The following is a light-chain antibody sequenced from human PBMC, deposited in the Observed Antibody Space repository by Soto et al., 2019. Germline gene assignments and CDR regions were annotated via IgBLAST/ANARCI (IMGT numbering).Light chain of an antibody. CDR2: DTS. Sequence: VRTQSPGTLSVSLGERATLSCRASQSVSIHLAWYQQKPGQAPRLLIYDTSTRATGIPARFSGSGSGTEFTLTISSLQSEDFAVYYCQQYSNWPPITFGQGTRLEV. CDR3: QQYSNWPPIT. J-gene: IGKJ5*01. V-gene: IGKV3-15*01. CDR1: QSVSIH.